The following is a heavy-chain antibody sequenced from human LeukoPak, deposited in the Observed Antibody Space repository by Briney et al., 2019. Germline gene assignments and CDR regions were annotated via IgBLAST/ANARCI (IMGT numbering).Heavy chain of an antibody. CDR1: GGSFSGYY. J-gene: IGHJ4*02. D-gene: IGHD4-17*01. V-gene: IGHV4-34*09. CDR2: INHSGST. CDR3: ASYGDFDY. Sequence: PSETLSLTCAVYGGSFSGYYWSWIRQPPGKGLEWIGEINHSGSTNYNPSLKSRVTISVDTSKNQFSLKLSSVTAADTAVYYCASYGDFDYWGQGTLVTVSS.